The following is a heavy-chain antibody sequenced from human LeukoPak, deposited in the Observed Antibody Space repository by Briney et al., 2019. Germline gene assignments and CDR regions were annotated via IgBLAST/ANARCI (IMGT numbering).Heavy chain of an antibody. Sequence: PGGSLRLSCAASGFTFSSYAMHWVRQAPGKGLEWVAVISYDGSNKYYADSAKGRFTISRDNSKNTLYLQMNSLRAEDTAVYYCARVRRHYYDSSGYLGGVDYWGQGTLVTVSS. CDR1: GFTFSSYA. D-gene: IGHD3-22*01. CDR2: ISYDGSNK. J-gene: IGHJ4*02. V-gene: IGHV3-30*01. CDR3: ARVRRHYYDSSGYLGGVDY.